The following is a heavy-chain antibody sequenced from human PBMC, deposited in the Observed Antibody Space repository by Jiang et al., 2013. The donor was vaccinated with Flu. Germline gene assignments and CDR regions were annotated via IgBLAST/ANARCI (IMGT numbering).Heavy chain of an antibody. D-gene: IGHD2-2*01. CDR2: IYYSGST. CDR3: ARVGWGYQLQDGMDV. V-gene: IGHV4-59*01. J-gene: IGHJ6*04. Sequence: GSGLVKPSETLSLTCTVSGGSISSYYWSWIRQPPGKGLEWIGYIYYSGSTNYNPSLKSRVTISVDTSKNQFSLKLSSVTAADTAVYYCARVGWGYQLQDGMDVWGKGTTVTVSS. CDR1: GGSISSYY.